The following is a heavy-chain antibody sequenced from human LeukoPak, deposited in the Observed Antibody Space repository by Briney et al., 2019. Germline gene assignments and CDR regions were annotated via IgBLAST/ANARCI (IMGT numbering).Heavy chain of an antibody. D-gene: IGHD4-23*01. CDR2: IIPIFGTA. J-gene: IGHJ3*02. V-gene: IGHV1-69*05. CDR3: ARAKGGKDAFDI. CDR1: GGTFSSYA. Sequence: ASVKVSCKASGGTFSSYAISWVRQAPGQGLEWMGGIIPIFGTATYAQKFQGRVTMTRDTSTSTVYMELSSLRSEDPAVYYCARAKGGKDAFDIWGQGTMVTVSS.